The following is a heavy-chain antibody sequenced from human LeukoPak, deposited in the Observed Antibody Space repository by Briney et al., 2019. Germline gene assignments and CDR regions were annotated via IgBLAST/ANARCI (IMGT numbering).Heavy chain of an antibody. Sequence: PSETLSLTCTLSGGSISSYHWSWIRQPPGKGLEWVGYIYYSGTTNYNPSLMSRVTISVDTSKNQFSLKLSSVTAADTAVYYCARDLGYDYGYRRGWFDPWGQGTLVTVSS. CDR3: ARDLGYDYGYRRGWFDP. J-gene: IGHJ5*02. CDR1: GGSISSYH. D-gene: IGHD5-18*01. CDR2: IYYSGTT. V-gene: IGHV4-59*01.